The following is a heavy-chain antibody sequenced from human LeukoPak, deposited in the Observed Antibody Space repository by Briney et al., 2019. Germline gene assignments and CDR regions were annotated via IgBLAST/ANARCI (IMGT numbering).Heavy chain of an antibody. J-gene: IGHJ4*02. Sequence: ASVKVSCKASGGTFSSYAISWVRQAPGQGLEWMGGIIPIFGTANYAQKFQGRVTITADESTSTAYMELSSLRSEDTAVYYCAMSVFGESDYWGQGTLVTVSS. V-gene: IGHV1-69*13. D-gene: IGHD3-10*02. CDR1: GGTFSSYA. CDR2: IIPIFGTA. CDR3: AMSVFGESDY.